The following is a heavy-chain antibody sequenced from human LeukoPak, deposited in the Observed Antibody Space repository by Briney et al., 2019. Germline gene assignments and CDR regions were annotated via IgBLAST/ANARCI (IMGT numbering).Heavy chain of an antibody. CDR3: ARDCSSTSCSPPGWFDP. CDR2: IIPILGRA. J-gene: IGHJ5*02. Sequence: SVKVSCKASGGTFSSYTISWVRQAHGQGLEWMGRIIPILGRANYAQKFQGRVTITADKSTSTAYMELSSLRSEDTAVYYCARDCSSTSCSPPGWFDPWGQGTLVTVSS. CDR1: GGTFSSYT. D-gene: IGHD2-2*01. V-gene: IGHV1-69*08.